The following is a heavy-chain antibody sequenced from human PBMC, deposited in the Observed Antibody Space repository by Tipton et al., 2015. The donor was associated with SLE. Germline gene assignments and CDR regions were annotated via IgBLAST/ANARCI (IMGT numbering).Heavy chain of an antibody. J-gene: IGHJ4*02. CDR2: IYPGDSDT. Sequence: QLVQSGAEVKKPGESLKISCKGSGYRFTTHWIGWVRQTPGKGLEWMGIIYPGDSDTRYSPSFQGQVTMSVDTSISTAYLQWSRLKASDTAMYYCARPDYYDSSGYYYWGQGTLVTVSS. V-gene: IGHV5-51*03. CDR3: ARPDYYDSSGYYY. CDR1: GYRFTTHW. D-gene: IGHD3-22*01.